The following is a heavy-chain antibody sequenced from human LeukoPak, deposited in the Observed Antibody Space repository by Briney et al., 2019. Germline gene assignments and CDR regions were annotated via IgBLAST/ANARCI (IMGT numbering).Heavy chain of an antibody. Sequence: GGSLRLSCAASGITFSSYAMNWVRQAPGKGLEWVSAISGGGNSTYYADSVKGRFTISRDNSQNTLWLQMSSLRAEDTAVYYCAKGDYGGDFRYFDYWGQGTLVTVSS. CDR2: ISGGGNST. D-gene: IGHD4-23*01. CDR1: GITFSSYA. J-gene: IGHJ4*02. V-gene: IGHV3-23*01. CDR3: AKGDYGGDFRYFDY.